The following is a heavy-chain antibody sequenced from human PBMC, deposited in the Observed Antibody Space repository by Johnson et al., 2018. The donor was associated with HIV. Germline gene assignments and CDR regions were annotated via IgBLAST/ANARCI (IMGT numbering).Heavy chain of an antibody. D-gene: IGHD6-6*01. CDR2: IYSGGST. V-gene: IGHV3-66*02. CDR3: ARDRWYSSSSGGVDDAFDI. J-gene: IGHJ3*02. Sequence: VQLVESGGGLVQPGGSLSLSCGASGFSVSNTYMNWVRQAPGKGLEWVSVIYSGGSTYYADSVKGRFPISSDNSKNTLYLQMNSLRAEDTAVYYCARDRWYSSSSGGVDDAFDIWGQGTMVTVSS. CDR1: GFSVSNTY.